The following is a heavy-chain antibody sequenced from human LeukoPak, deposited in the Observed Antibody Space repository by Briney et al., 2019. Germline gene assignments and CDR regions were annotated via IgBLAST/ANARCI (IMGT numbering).Heavy chain of an antibody. Sequence: PSETLSLTCTVSGGSMNNYYWSWLRQPPGKGLEWIGYIFYTGDSNHNTSFKSRVSISLDTSKDQISLKLSSVTAADTAVYYCARHRFASPLDSWGQGTLVTVSS. J-gene: IGHJ4*02. D-gene: IGHD2-21*01. CDR2: IFYTGDS. CDR3: ARHRFASPLDS. V-gene: IGHV4-59*08. CDR1: GGSMNNYY.